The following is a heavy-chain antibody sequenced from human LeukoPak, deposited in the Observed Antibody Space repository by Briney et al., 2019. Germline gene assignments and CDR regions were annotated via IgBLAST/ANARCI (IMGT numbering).Heavy chain of an antibody. CDR2: IYYSGNT. V-gene: IGHV4-39*01. D-gene: IGHD6-25*01. J-gene: IGHJ5*02. Sequence: PGGSLRLSCAASGLTFSNYAMNWVRQAPGKGLEWIGTIYYSGNTYYSPSLKSRVTISVDTSKNQFSLNLDSVTAADTAVYYCARRAATGRFDPWGQGTLVTVSS. CDR3: ARRAATGRFDP. CDR1: GLTFSNYA.